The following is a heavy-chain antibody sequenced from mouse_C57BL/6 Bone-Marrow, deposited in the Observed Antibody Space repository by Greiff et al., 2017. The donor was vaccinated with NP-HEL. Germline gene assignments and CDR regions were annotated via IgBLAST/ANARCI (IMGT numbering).Heavy chain of an antibody. Sequence: EVMLVESGGGLVKPGGSLKLSCAASGFTFSDYGMHWVRQAPEKGLEWVVYISSGSSTIYYADTVKGRFTISRDNAKNTLFLQMTSLRSEDTAMYYCARPLLREAMDYWGQGTSVTVSS. J-gene: IGHJ4*01. CDR1: GFTFSDYG. CDR2: ISSGSSTI. D-gene: IGHD1-1*01. V-gene: IGHV5-17*01. CDR3: ARPLLREAMDY.